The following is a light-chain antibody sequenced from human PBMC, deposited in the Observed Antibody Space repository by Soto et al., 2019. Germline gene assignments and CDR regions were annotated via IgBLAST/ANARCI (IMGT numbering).Light chain of an antibody. CDR2: EVN. J-gene: IGLJ1*01. V-gene: IGLV2-14*01. Sequence: QSALTQPHSVSGSPGQSVTISCTGTNSDVGRYNSVSWYQQLPGKAPKLIIYEVNYRPSGVSYRFSGSKSGNTASLAISGLQAEDEADYYCGSFSSDTTLFVFGGGTKLTVL. CDR1: NSDVGRYNS. CDR3: GSFSSDTTLFV.